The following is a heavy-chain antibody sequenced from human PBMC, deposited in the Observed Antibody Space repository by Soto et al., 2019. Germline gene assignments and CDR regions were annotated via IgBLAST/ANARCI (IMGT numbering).Heavy chain of an antibody. D-gene: IGHD2-15*01. CDR1: GYSFNTNW. J-gene: IGHJ4*02. V-gene: IGHV5-51*01. CDR2: IYPGDSDT. CDR3: AGGGSGNYFDF. Sequence: GESLKISRKGSGYSFNTNWIGWVRQMPGKGLEWMGIIYPGDSDTRYSPSFQGQVTISADKSISTAYLQWTSLKAPDTAIYYCAGGGSGNYFDFWGQGTQVTISS.